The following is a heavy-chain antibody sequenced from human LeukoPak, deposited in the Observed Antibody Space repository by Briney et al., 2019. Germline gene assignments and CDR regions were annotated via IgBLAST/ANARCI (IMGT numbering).Heavy chain of an antibody. CDR3: AKDRRSYYYGSGSSDY. J-gene: IGHJ4*02. CDR1: GFTFRSYG. V-gene: IGHV3-30*02. Sequence: GGSLRLSCAASGFTFRSYGMHWVRQAPGKGLEWVAFIRYDGSNKYYADSVKGRFTISRDNSKNTLYLQMNSLRAEGTAVYYCAKDRRSYYYGSGSSDYWGQGTLVTVSS. D-gene: IGHD3-10*01. CDR2: IRYDGSNK.